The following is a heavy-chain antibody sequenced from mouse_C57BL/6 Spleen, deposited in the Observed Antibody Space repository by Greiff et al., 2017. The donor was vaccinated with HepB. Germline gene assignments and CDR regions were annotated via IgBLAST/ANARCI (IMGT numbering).Heavy chain of an antibody. CDR3: ARGGGSSLFDY. CDR2: ISYDGSN. Sequence: VQLQQSGPGLVKPSQSLSLTCSVTGYSITSGYYWNWIRQFPGNKLEWMGYISYDGSNNYNPSLKNRISITRDTSKNQFFLKLNSVTTEDTATYYCARGGGSSLFDYWGQGTTLTVSS. D-gene: IGHD1-1*01. V-gene: IGHV3-6*01. J-gene: IGHJ2*01. CDR1: GYSITSGYY.